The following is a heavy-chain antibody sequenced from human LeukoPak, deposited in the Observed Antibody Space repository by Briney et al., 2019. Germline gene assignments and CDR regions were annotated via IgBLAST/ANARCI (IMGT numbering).Heavy chain of an antibody. Sequence: SGGSLRPSCTASGFTFGEYSMSWVRQAPGKGLEWVSSITGGCNYIFYADSVKGRFTISRDNAQNSLFLELNSLRGEDTAVYYCARERNFYYYDYWGQGALVTVSS. J-gene: IGHJ4*02. CDR3: ARERNFYYYDY. CDR2: ITGGCNYI. D-gene: IGHD3-3*01. CDR1: GFTFGEYS. V-gene: IGHV3-21*01.